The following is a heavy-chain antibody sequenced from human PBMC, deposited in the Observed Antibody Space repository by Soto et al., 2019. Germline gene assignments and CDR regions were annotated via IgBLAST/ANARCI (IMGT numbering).Heavy chain of an antibody. D-gene: IGHD1-1*01. V-gene: IGHV3-33*01. CDR2: IWHGGSNK. CDR3: ARDLGYNYGHPFDY. J-gene: IGHJ4*02. CDR1: GFSFGSHS. Sequence: QVQLVESGGGVVQPGRSLRLSCAVSGFSFGSHSMHWVRQAPGKGLEWVALIWHGGSNKYYADSVKGRFNISRDNPKNTLDLQMNSLRAEDTAVYYCARDLGYNYGHPFDYWGQGTLVTVSS.